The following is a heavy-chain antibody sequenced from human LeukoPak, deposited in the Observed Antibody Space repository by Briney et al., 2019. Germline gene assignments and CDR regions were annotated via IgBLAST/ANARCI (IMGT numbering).Heavy chain of an antibody. CDR2: IHTDGST. Sequence: GGSLRLSCTASGFSVSDHYMNWVRQAPGKGLEWVSVIHTDGSTYASDSVKGRFTISRDNPKNTLFLQMNSLRAEDTAVYYCARDRPYGGKGDFDYWGQGTLVTVSS. CDR3: ARDRPYGGKGDFDY. CDR1: GFSVSDHY. V-gene: IGHV3-66*01. J-gene: IGHJ4*02. D-gene: IGHD4-23*01.